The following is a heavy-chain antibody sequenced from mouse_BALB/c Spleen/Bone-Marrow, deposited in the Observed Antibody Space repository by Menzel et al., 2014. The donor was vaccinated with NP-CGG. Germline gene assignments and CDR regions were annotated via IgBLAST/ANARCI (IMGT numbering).Heavy chain of an antibody. Sequence: VQLQQSGGGLVQPGGSLKLSCAASGFDFSRYWMSWVRQAPGKGLEWIGEINPDSSTINYTPSLKDKFIISRDNAKNTLYLRLDKVRSEDTALYYCARLVYYGYLNYWGQGTTLTVSS. J-gene: IGHJ2*01. CDR2: INPDSSTI. CDR1: GFDFSRYW. V-gene: IGHV4-1*02. CDR3: ARLVYYGYLNY. D-gene: IGHD1-1*01.